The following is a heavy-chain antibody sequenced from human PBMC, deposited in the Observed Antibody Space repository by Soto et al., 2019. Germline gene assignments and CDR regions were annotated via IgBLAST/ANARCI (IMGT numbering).Heavy chain of an antibody. D-gene: IGHD4-17*01. Sequence: QVQLQESGPGLVKPSQTLSLTCTVSGGSISSGGYYWSWIRQHPGKALEWIGYIYYSGSTYYNPSLKSRVTISVDTCKNQFSLKLSSVTAADTAVYYCARGNDYGDIYWYFDLWGRGTLVTVCS. CDR1: GGSISSGGYY. J-gene: IGHJ2*01. V-gene: IGHV4-31*03. CDR2: IYYSGST. CDR3: ARGNDYGDIYWYFDL.